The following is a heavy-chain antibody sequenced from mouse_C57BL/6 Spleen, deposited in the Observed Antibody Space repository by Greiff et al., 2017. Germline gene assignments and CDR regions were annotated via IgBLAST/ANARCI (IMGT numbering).Heavy chain of an antibody. CDR2: IHPNSGST. J-gene: IGHJ3*01. Sequence: QVQLQQPGAELVKPGASVQLSCKASGYTFTSYWMHWVKQRPGQGLEWIGMIHPNSGSTNYNEKFKSKATLTVDKSSSTAYMQLSSLTSEDSAVYYCANYGSSYGFAYWGQGTLVTVSA. V-gene: IGHV1-64*01. CDR1: GYTFTSYW. CDR3: ANYGSSYGFAY. D-gene: IGHD1-1*01.